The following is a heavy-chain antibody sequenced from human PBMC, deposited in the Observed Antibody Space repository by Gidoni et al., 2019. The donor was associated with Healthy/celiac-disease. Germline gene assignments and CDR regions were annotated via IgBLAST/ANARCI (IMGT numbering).Heavy chain of an antibody. Sequence: QVQLQESGPGLVKPSQTLSLTCTVSGGSISRGSYYWSWIRQPAGKGLEWIGLIYTRGITNYNPSLKSRFTMSVDTSKNQFSLKLSSVTAADTAVYYCARGVVVVAASNDDWFDPWGQGTLVTVSS. CDR2: IYTRGIT. CDR3: ARGVVVVAASNDDWFDP. J-gene: IGHJ5*02. CDR1: GGSISRGSYY. V-gene: IGHV4-61*02. D-gene: IGHD2-15*01.